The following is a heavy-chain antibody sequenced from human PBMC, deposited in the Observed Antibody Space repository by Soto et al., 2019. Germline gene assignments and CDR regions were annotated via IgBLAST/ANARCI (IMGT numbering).Heavy chain of an antibody. V-gene: IGHV1-3*01. CDR1: GYTFTSYA. CDR3: AGAQKVDLVSPY. J-gene: IGHJ4*02. D-gene: IGHD5-12*01. Sequence: ASVKVSCKASGYTFTSYAMHWVRQAPGQRLEWMGWINAGNGNTKYSQKFQGRVTITRDTSASTAYMEMSSLRSEDTAVYYSAGAQKVDLVSPYWGKGTLVPVSS. CDR2: INAGNGNT.